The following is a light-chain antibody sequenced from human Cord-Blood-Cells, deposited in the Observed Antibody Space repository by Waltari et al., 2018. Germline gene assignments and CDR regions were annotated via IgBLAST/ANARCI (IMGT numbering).Light chain of an antibody. CDR1: QSVSSSY. CDR2: GAS. CDR3: QQYGSSPRGT. J-gene: IGKJ1*01. V-gene: IGKV3-20*01. Sequence: EIVLTQSPGTLSLSPGERATLSCRASQSVSSSYLAWYQQKPGQAPRLLIYGASSRATGIPDRFSGSGSGTDFTLPISRLEPEDCAVYYCQQYGSSPRGTFGQGTKVEIK.